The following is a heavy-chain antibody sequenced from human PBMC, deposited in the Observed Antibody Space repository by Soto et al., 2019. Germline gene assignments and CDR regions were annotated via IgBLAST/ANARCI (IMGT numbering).Heavy chain of an antibody. J-gene: IGHJ4*02. CDR1: GFTFSSYA. D-gene: IGHD3-10*01. CDR2: ISVSVGIT. V-gene: IGHV3-23*01. CDR3: AKEVTLWDFES. Sequence: GGSRRLSCAASGFTFSSYAMSWVRQAPGKGLEWVSAISVSVGITYYADSVKGRFTISRDNSKNTLYLQMNSLRAEDTAVYYCAKEVTLWDFESWGKGNMVSVSA.